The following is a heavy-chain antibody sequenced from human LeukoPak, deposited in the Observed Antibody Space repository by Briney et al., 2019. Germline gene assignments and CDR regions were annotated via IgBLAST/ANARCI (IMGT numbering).Heavy chain of an antibody. CDR2: ISHSGST. CDR3: ASHGGGSSWYYFDY. J-gene: IGHJ4*02. Sequence: PSETLSLTCAVYGGSFSGYYWSWIRQPPGKGLEWIGEISHSGSTNYNPSLKSRVTISVDTSKNQFSLKLSSVTAADTAVYYCASHGGGSSWYYFDYWGQGTLVTVSS. D-gene: IGHD6-13*01. CDR1: GGSFSGYY. V-gene: IGHV4-34*01.